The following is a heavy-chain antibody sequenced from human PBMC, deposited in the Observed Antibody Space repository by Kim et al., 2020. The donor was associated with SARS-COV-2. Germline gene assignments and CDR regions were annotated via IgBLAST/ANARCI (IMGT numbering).Heavy chain of an antibody. Sequence: GGSLRLSCAASGFTFSSYGMHWVRQAPGKGLEWVAVISYDGSNKYYADSVKGRFTISRDNSKNTLYLQMNSLRAEDTAVYYCAKDEMGATPDYWGQGTLVTVSS. V-gene: IGHV3-30*18. CDR2: ISYDGSNK. CDR3: AKDEMGATPDY. D-gene: IGHD1-26*01. J-gene: IGHJ4*02. CDR1: GFTFSSYG.